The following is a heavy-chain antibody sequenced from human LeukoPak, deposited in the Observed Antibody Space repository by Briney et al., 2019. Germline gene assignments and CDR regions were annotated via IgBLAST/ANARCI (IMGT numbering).Heavy chain of an antibody. Sequence: GASVKVSCKVSGYTLTELSMHWVRQAPGKGLEWMGGIDPEDGETIYAQKFQGRVTMTEDTSTDTAYMELSSLRSEDTAVYYCATDGGFISGSYAVWFDPWGQGTLVTVSS. CDR1: GYTLTELS. J-gene: IGHJ5*02. CDR3: ATDGGFISGSYAVWFDP. D-gene: IGHD1-26*01. CDR2: IDPEDGET. V-gene: IGHV1-24*01.